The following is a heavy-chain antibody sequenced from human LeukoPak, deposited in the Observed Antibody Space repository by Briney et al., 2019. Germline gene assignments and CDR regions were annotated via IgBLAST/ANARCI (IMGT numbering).Heavy chain of an antibody. Sequence: SQTLSLTCTVSGGSISSGGYYWSWIRQHPGKGLEWIGYIYYSGSTYYNPSLRSRVTISVDTSKNQFSLKLSSVTAADTAVYYCARLWFGELFGWFDPWGQGTLVTVSS. CDR3: ARLWFGELFGWFDP. V-gene: IGHV4-31*03. J-gene: IGHJ5*02. D-gene: IGHD3-10*01. CDR2: IYYSGST. CDR1: GGSISSGGYY.